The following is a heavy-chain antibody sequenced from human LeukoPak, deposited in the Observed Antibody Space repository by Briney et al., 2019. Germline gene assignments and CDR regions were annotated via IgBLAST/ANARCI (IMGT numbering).Heavy chain of an antibody. D-gene: IGHD6-19*01. J-gene: IGHJ3*02. CDR1: GFTFSSYA. CDR3: AKPRGEEWLVGLYDAFDI. Sequence: PGGSLRLSCAASGFTFSSYAMSWVRQAPGKGLEWVSVISGSDGSTYYADSVKGRFTISRDSSKNTLYLQMNSLRAEDTAVFYCAKPRGEEWLVGLYDAFDIWGQGTMVTVSS. V-gene: IGHV3-23*01. CDR2: ISGSDGST.